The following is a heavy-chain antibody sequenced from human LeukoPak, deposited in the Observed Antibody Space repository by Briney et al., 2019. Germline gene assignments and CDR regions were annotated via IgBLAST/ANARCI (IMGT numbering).Heavy chain of an antibody. J-gene: IGHJ3*02. CDR1: GGSISSGGYY. D-gene: IGHD3-10*01. CDR3: ARRETVSAGDAFDI. V-gene: IGHV4-31*03. CDR2: IYYSGST. Sequence: PSQTLSLTCTVSGGSISSGGYYWSWIRQHPGKGLEWIGYIYYSGSTNYNPSLKSRVTISVDTSKNQFSLKLSSVTAADTAVYYCARRETVSAGDAFDIWGQGTMVTVSS.